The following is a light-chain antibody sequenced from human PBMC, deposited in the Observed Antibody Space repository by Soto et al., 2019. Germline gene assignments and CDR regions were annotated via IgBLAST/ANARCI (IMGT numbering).Light chain of an antibody. CDR2: VAS. J-gene: IGKJ4*01. Sequence: DIQMTQSPSSLSASVGDRVTISCRASQTISTYLNWYQKKPGNAPKLLIFVASSLHSGVPSRFGGSGSGTDFTLTISDLQPEDFATYYCHQSYETPHTFGGGTNVEI. CDR3: HQSYETPHT. V-gene: IGKV1-39*01. CDR1: QTISTY.